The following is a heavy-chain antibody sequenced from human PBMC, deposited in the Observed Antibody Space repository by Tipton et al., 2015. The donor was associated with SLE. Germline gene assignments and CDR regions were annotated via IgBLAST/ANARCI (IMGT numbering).Heavy chain of an antibody. CDR1: GGSFSGYY. D-gene: IGHD3-3*01. Sequence: TLSLTCAVYGGSFSGYYWSWIRQPPGKGLEWIGEINQSGRTNYNPSLKSRVTMSVDTSKNQFSLKLTSVTAADTAVYYCARDPDDSWGDYQATFDYWGQGALVTVSP. J-gene: IGHJ4*02. V-gene: IGHV4-34*01. CDR3: ARDPDDSWGDYQATFDY. CDR2: INQSGRT.